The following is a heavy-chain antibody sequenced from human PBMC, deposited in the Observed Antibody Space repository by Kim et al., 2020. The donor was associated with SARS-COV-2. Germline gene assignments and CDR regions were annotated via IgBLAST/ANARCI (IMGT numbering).Heavy chain of an antibody. J-gene: IGHJ4*02. V-gene: IGHV4-61*01. CDR2: IYYSGST. CDR1: GGSVSSGSYY. CDR3: ASHRSWYPTGFDY. Sequence: SETLSLTCTVSGGSVSSGSYYWSWIRQPPGKGLEWIGYIYYSGSTNYNPSLKSRVTISVDTSKNQFSLKLSSVTAADTAVYYCASHRSWYPTGFDYWGQGTLVTVSS. D-gene: IGHD6-13*01.